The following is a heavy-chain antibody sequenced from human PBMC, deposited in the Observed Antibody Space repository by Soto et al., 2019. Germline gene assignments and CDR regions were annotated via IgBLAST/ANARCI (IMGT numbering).Heavy chain of an antibody. V-gene: IGHV3-48*03. D-gene: IGHD2-2*01. J-gene: IGHJ4*02. CDR1: GFIFSSYE. CDR3: ARVYCSTTTCHVQAFDS. Sequence: EVQLVESGGGLAQPGGSVRLSCAASGFIFSSYEMNWVRQAPGKTLEWVSYISSSGDSSYYADSVKGRFTISRDNARKSLYRQMNSLRAEDTAVYYCARVYCSTTTCHVQAFDSWGQGTLVTVSS. CDR2: ISSSGDSS.